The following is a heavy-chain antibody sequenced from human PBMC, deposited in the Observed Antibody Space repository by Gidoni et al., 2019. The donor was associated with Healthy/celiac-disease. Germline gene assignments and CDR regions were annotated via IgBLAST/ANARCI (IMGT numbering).Heavy chain of an antibody. D-gene: IGHD3-3*01. CDR3: ARGADYDFWSGYYRSWFDP. CDR2: IYHSGST. V-gene: IGHV4-30-2*01. CDR1: GGSISSGGYS. J-gene: IGHJ5*02. Sequence: QLQLQESGSGLVKPSQTLSLTCAVPGGSISSGGYSWSWIRQPPGKGLEWIGYIYHSGSTYYNPSLKSRVTISVDRSKNQFSLKLSSVTAADTAVYYCARGADYDFWSGYYRSWFDPWGQGTLVTVSS.